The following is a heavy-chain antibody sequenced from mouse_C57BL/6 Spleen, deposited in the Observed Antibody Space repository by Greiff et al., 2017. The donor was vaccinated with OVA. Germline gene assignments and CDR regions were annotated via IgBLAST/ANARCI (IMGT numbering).Heavy chain of an antibody. V-gene: IGHV3-6*01. CDR1: GYSITSGYY. CDR3: ARRTGSYAMDY. CDR2: ISYDGSN. J-gene: IGHJ4*01. Sequence: VQLQQSGPGLVKPSQSLSLTCSVTGYSITSGYYWNWIRQFPGNKLEWMGYISYDGSNNYNPSLKNRISITRDTSKNQFFLKWNSVTTEDTATYYCARRTGSYAMDYWGQGTSVTVSS. D-gene: IGHD4-1*01.